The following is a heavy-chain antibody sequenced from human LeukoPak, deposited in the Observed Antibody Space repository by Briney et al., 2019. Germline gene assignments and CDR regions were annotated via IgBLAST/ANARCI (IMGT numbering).Heavy chain of an antibody. CDR1: GGSISSFY. Sequence: PSETLSLTCTVSGGSISSFYWSWIRQPPGKGLKYIGYISYSETTSYNPSLKSRVTISVDTSKNQFSLKLTSVTAADTAVYYCARDKGLPQAFDIWGQGTMVTVSS. CDR3: ARDKGLPQAFDI. D-gene: IGHD5/OR15-5a*01. J-gene: IGHJ3*02. V-gene: IGHV4-59*01. CDR2: ISYSETT.